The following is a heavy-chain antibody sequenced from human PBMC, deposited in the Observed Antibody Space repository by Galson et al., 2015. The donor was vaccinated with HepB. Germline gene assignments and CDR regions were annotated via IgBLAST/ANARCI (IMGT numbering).Heavy chain of an antibody. CDR1: GFTFSDYY. CDR2: ISSSGSTI. D-gene: IGHD3-3*01. V-gene: IGHV3-11*01. CDR3: ATQYYDFWSGYWHPGNYFDY. J-gene: IGHJ4*02. Sequence: SLRLSCAASGFTFSDYYMSWIRQAPGKGLEWVSYISSSGSTIYYADSVKGRFTISRDNAKNSLYLQMNSLRAEDTAVYYCATQYYDFWSGYWHPGNYFDYWGQGTLVTVPS.